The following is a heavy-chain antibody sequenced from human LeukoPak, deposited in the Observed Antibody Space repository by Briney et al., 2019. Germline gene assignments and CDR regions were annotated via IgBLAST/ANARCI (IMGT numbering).Heavy chain of an antibody. CDR2: IKSKTDGGTT. J-gene: IGHJ4*02. CDR1: GFTFSNAW. V-gene: IGHV3-15*01. CDR3: PTDSNGGDIVVVPAAIGDY. Sequence: GGSLRLSWAAAGFTFSNAWMSWVRQAPGKGLEWVGRIKSKTDGGTTDYAAPVKCRCNISRDDSKNTLYLQMNSLKTEDTAVYYCPTDSNGGDIVVVPAAIGDYWGQGTLVTVSS. D-gene: IGHD2-2*01.